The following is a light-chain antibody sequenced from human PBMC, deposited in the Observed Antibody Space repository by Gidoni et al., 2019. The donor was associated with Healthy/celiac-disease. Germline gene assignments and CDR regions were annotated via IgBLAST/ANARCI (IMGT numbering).Light chain of an antibody. V-gene: IGLV2-23*02. CDR2: EVS. Sequence: QSALTQPASVSGSPSQSITISCTGTSSDVGSYNLVSWYQPHPGKAPKLMLYEVSKRPSGVSNRFSGSKSGNTDSLTISGLQAEDEADYYCCSYAGSSTWVFGTGTKVTVL. J-gene: IGLJ1*01. CDR1: SSDVGSYNL. CDR3: CSYAGSSTWV.